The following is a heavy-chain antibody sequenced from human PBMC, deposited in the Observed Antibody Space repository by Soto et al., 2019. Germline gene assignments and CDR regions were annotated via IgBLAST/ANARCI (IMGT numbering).Heavy chain of an antibody. V-gene: IGHV3-11*01. Sequence: QVQLVESGGGLVKPGGSLRLSCAASGFSFSDYYMTWIRQAPGQGLEWVSYISSRSGTIFYADSVKGRFTLSRDNSKNSMYLQMNRLRAEDTAVYYCAREVDRALVGSPHYFDYWGQGTLVTVSS. J-gene: IGHJ4*01. CDR2: ISSRSGTI. CDR1: GFSFSDYY. D-gene: IGHD5-18*01. CDR3: AREVDRALVGSPHYFDY.